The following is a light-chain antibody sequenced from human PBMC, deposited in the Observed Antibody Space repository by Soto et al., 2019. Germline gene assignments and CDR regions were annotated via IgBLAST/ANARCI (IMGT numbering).Light chain of an antibody. CDR1: SSNIGSNA. CDR3: AAWDDRLDVYV. J-gene: IGLJ1*01. V-gene: IGLV1-44*01. CDR2: STS. Sequence: QIVAISCSGSSSNIGSNAVTWYQQLPGTAPKLLIYSTSQRSSGVPGRFSGSKSGASASLSISGLQSEDEADYYCAAWDDRLDVYVFGTGTKVTVL.